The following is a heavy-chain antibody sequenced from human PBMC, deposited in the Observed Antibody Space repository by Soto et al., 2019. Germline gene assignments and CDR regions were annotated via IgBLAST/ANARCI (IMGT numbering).Heavy chain of an antibody. CDR3: AKDRAAVTGAYYYYAMDV. V-gene: IGHV3-43*01. D-gene: IGHD6-19*01. CDR2: ISWDGGKT. CDR1: GFTFDDYT. J-gene: IGHJ6*02. Sequence: DSGGVVVQPGGSLRLSCAASGFTFDDYTMHWVRQAPGKSLEWVSLISWDGGKTYYADSVKGRFTISRDNSKNSLHLQMNSLTTEDSASYYCAKDRAAVTGAYYYYAMDVWGQGTTVTVSS.